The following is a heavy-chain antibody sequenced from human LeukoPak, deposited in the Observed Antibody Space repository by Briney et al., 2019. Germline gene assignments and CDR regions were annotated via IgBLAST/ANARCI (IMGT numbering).Heavy chain of an antibody. Sequence: GESLKISCKGSGYSFTSYWSGWVRQMPGKGLEWMGIIYPGDSDTRYSPSFQGQVTISADKSISTAYLQWSSLKASDTAMYYCARHGIAARRYNWFDPWGQGTLVTVSS. CDR2: IYPGDSDT. CDR1: GYSFTSYW. V-gene: IGHV5-51*01. D-gene: IGHD6-6*01. J-gene: IGHJ5*02. CDR3: ARHGIAARRYNWFDP.